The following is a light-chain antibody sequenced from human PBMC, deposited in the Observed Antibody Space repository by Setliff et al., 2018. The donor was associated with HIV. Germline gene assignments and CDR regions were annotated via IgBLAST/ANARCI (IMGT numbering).Light chain of an antibody. V-gene: IGLV2-14*01. CDR2: EVS. J-gene: IGLJ1*01. CDR3: TSYTRDNTITRV. CDR1: SSDVGGYNW. Sequence: QSALTQPASVPGSPGQSITISCTGTSSDVGGYNWVSWYQQHPGKAPKLMIYEVSNRPSGVSNRFSGSKSGSTASLTISGLQAEDEADYYCTSYTRDNTITRVFGTGTKVTVL.